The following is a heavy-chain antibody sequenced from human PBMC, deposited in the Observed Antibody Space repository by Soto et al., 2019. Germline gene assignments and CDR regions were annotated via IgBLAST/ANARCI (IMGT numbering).Heavy chain of an antibody. J-gene: IGHJ4*02. D-gene: IGHD5-18*01. CDR1: GGTFSSDA. CDR2: IIPIFGTA. Sequence: VASVKVSCKASGGTFSSDAISWVRQAPGQGLEWMGGIIPIFGTANYAQKFQGRVTITADESTSTAYMELSSLRSEDTAVYYCARVHLGSYVSLLDYWGQGTLVTVSS. CDR3: ARVHLGSYVSLLDY. V-gene: IGHV1-69*13.